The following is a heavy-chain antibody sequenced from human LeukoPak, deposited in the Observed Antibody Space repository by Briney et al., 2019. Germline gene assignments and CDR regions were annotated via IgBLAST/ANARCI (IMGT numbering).Heavy chain of an antibody. CDR2: LFGSGGSP. V-gene: IGHV3-23*01. CDR3: GKTTVGYSSGQKPAWPVDY. Sequence: PGGSLRLSCEASGFTFGSHAMYWVRQAPGKGLEWVAGLFGSGGSPHYADPVKGRFTISRDNSRNTVYLQINSLRAEDTAVYYCGKTTVGYSSGQKPAWPVDYWGQGTLVTVSS. J-gene: IGHJ4*02. CDR1: GFTFGSHA. D-gene: IGHD5-18*01.